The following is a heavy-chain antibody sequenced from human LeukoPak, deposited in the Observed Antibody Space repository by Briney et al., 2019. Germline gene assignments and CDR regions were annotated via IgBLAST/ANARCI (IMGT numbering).Heavy chain of an antibody. J-gene: IGHJ4*02. V-gene: IGHV3-21*01. D-gene: IGHD6-19*01. Sequence: PGGSLRLSCAASGFTFSSYSMNWVRQAPGKGLEWVSSISSSSSYIYYADSVKGRFTISRENAENSLYLQMNSLRAEDTAVYYCARGGIRVSGIDEFDYWGQGTLVTVSS. CDR2: ISSSSSYI. CDR1: GFTFSSYS. CDR3: ARGGIRVSGIDEFDY.